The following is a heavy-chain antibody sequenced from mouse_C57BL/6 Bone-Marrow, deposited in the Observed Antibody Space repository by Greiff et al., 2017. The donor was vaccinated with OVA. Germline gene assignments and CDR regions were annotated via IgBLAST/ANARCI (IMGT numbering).Heavy chain of an antibody. Sequence: VHVKQSGPELVKPGASVKISCKASGYSFTDYNMNWVKQSNGKSLEWIGVINPNYGTTSYNQQFKGKATLTVDHSSSTAYMQLNSLTSEDSAVYYCAFYYGSSYRYFDVWGTGTTVTVSS. J-gene: IGHJ1*03. D-gene: IGHD1-1*01. CDR3: AFYYGSSYRYFDV. CDR1: GYSFTDYN. CDR2: INPNYGTT. V-gene: IGHV1-39*01.